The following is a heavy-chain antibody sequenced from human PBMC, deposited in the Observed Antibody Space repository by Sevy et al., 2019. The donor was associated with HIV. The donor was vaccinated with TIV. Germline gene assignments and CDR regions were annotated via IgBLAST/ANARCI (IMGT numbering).Heavy chain of an antibody. CDR3: STDPITLLLVTDGMDV. D-gene: IGHD2-8*02. J-gene: IGHJ6*02. V-gene: IGHV3-15*01. Sequence: GGYLRLSCAASGFSFSHAWMTCVRQAPGKGLEWVGRIKSKPDGGTIDYAAPVKGRFTISRDDSKNTLYLQMNSLKTEVTTVYYCSTDPITLLLVTDGMDVWGQGTLVTVSS. CDR1: GFSFSHAW. CDR2: IKSKPDGGTI.